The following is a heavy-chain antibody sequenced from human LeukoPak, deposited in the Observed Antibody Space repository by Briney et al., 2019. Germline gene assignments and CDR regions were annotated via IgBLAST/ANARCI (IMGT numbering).Heavy chain of an antibody. Sequence: PSGTLSLTCAVSGGSISSSNWWSWVRQPPGKGLEWIGYIYYSGSTNYNPSLKSRVTISVDTSKNQFSLKLSSVTAADTAVYYCARAIYGSGSYGYYYYYMDVWGKGTTVTVSS. CDR1: GGSISSSNW. V-gene: IGHV4-4*02. J-gene: IGHJ6*03. CDR3: ARAIYGSGSYGYYYYYMDV. CDR2: IYYSGST. D-gene: IGHD3-10*01.